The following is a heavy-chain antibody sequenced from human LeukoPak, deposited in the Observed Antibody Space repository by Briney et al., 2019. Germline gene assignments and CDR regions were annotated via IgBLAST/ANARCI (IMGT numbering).Heavy chain of an antibody. J-gene: IGHJ3*02. D-gene: IGHD5-18*01. CDR2: LYYSGST. Sequence: SETLSLTCTVSGGSISSYYWNWIRQPPGKGLEWIAYLYYSGSTNYNRSLKSRVTISVDTSKNQFSLKLSSATAADTAVYCCARGRSGYSYVHDAFDIWGQGTMVTVSS. CDR1: GGSISSYY. V-gene: IGHV4-59*01. CDR3: ARGRSGYSYVHDAFDI.